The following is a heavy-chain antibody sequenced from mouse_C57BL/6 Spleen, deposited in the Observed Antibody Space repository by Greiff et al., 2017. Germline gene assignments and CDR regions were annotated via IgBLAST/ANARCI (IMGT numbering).Heavy chain of an antibody. D-gene: IGHD6-5*01. Sequence: EVQRVESGGGLVKPGGSLKLSCAASGFTFSSYAMSWVRQTPEKRLEWVATISDGGSYTYYPDNVKGRFTISRDNAKNNLYLHMSHLKSEDTAMYYCARDLSYAAQGAMDYWGQGTSVTVSS. CDR2: ISDGGSYT. J-gene: IGHJ4*01. V-gene: IGHV5-4*01. CDR1: GFTFSSYA. CDR3: ARDLSYAAQGAMDY.